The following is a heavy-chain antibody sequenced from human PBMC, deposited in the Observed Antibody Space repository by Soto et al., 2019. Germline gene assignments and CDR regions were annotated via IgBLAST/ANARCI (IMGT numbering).Heavy chain of an antibody. J-gene: IGHJ4*02. CDR2: IYYSGST. CDR3: ARGVAAAEN. CDR1: GGSISSYY. V-gene: IGHV4-59*12. Sequence: SETLSLTCTVSGGSISSYYWSWIRQPPGKGLEWIGYIYYSGSTNYNPSLKSRVSISADKSQNQFSLKLSSVIAADTAVYYCARGVAAAENWGQGTLVTVSS. D-gene: IGHD6-13*01.